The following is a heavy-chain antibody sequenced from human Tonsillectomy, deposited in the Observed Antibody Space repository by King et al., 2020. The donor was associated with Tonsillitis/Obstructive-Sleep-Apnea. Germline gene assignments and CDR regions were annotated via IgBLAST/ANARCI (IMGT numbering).Heavy chain of an antibody. CDR2: ISSSSSYT. V-gene: IGHV3-11*05. J-gene: IGHJ4*02. D-gene: IGHD2-2*01. CDR1: GFTFSDYY. CDR3: VRWGGYCSSTNCYTYFDY. Sequence: HVQLVESGGGLVKPGGSLRLSCAASGFTFSDYYMSWIRQAPGKGLEWVSYISSSSSYTNYADSVKGRFTISRDNAKNSLYLQMNSLRAEDTAVYYCVRWGGYCSSTNCYTYFDYWGQGTLVTVSS.